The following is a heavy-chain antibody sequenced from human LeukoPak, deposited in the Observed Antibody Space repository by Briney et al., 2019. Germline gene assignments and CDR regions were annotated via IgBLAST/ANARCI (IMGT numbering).Heavy chain of an antibody. D-gene: IGHD2-8*02. CDR3: ATYRQVLLPFES. Sequence: GGSLRLSCAASGFTFSSYEMIWVRQPPGKGLEWVSSIFPSGGEIHYADSVRGRFTISRDNSKSTLSLQMNSLRAEDTAIYYCATYRQVLLPFESWGQGTLVTVSS. J-gene: IGHJ4*02. CDR2: IFPSGGEI. CDR1: GFTFSSYE. V-gene: IGHV3-23*01.